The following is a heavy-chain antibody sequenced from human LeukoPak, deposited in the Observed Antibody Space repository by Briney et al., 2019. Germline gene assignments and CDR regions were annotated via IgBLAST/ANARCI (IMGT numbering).Heavy chain of an antibody. CDR1: GFTFSRYW. J-gene: IGHJ3*02. Sequence: GGSLRLSCAASGFTFSRYWMTWVRQAPGKGLEWVATIDQEGGDRYYVDSVKGRFTFSRDNAKNSLYLQMNGLRVDDTAVYYCARGQGAFDIWGQGTLVTVSS. V-gene: IGHV3-7*04. CDR2: IDQEGGDR. CDR3: ARGQGAFDI.